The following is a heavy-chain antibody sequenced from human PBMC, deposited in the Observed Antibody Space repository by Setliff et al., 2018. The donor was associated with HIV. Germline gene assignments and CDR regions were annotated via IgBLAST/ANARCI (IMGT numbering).Heavy chain of an antibody. Sequence: GGSLRLSCAASGLTFSSYSMNWVRQAPGKGLEWVSAISSGGEIMFYADSVKGRFTISRDNSKNTLYLQMISLRADDTAVYYCAKTWIQLWATEDYWGQGTLVTVSS. CDR2: ISSGGEIM. J-gene: IGHJ4*02. CDR3: AKTWIQLWATEDY. V-gene: IGHV3-23*01. D-gene: IGHD5-18*01. CDR1: GLTFSSYS.